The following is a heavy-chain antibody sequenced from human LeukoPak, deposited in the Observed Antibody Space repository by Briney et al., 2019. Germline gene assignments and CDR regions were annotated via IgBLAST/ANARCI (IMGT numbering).Heavy chain of an antibody. Sequence: ASVKVSCKASGGTFSSYAISWVRQAPGQGLEWMGRIIPILGIANYAQKFQGRVTITADKSTSTAYMELSSLRSEDTAVYYCARDRTVTMYPYYFDYWGQGTLVTVSS. CDR2: IIPILGIA. J-gene: IGHJ4*02. V-gene: IGHV1-69*04. CDR3: ARDRTVTMYPYYFDY. D-gene: IGHD4-17*01. CDR1: GGTFSSYA.